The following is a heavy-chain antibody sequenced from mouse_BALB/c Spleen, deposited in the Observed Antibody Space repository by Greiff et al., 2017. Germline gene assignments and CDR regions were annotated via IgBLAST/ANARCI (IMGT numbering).Heavy chain of an antibody. CDR3: ARHEEGFAY. CDR2: ISSGGSYT. CDR1: GFTFSSYG. V-gene: IGHV5-6*02. Sequence: EVKLEESGGDLVKPGGSLKLSCAASGFTFSSYGMSWVRQTPDKRLEWVATISSGGSYTYYPDSVKGRFTISRDNAKNTLYLQMSSLKSEDTAMYYCARHEEGFAYWGQGTLVTVSA. J-gene: IGHJ3*01.